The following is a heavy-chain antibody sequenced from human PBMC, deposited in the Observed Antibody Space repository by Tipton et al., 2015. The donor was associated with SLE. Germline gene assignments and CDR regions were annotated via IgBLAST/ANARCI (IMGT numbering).Heavy chain of an antibody. V-gene: IGHV4-39*01. J-gene: IGHJ4*02. CDR3: ARLVGAYDILTGYYQRYFDY. CDR1: GASIGSSSNY. CDR2: IYFSGST. D-gene: IGHD3-9*01. Sequence: TLSLTCTVSGASIGSSSNYWGWIRQPPGKGLVGIGSIYFSGSTYSNPSLKSRVTISVDTSKNQFSLKLSSVTAADTAVYYCARLVGAYDILTGYYQRYFDYWGQGTLVTVSS.